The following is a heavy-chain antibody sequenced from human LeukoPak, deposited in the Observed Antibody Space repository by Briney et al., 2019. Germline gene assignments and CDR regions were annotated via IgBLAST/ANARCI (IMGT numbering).Heavy chain of an antibody. CDR2: LYPGYSDP. CDR1: GYRYPRYW. D-gene: IGHD6-13*01. Sequence: GESLKLSCKGSGYRYPRYWIGWVRQMPGKGLEWMGHLYPGYSDPRYSPSFQGQVTISADKSISTAYLQWSSLKASDTAMYYFAGLAGAGHFDYCGHKTLVTVSS. CDR3: AGLAGAGHFDY. J-gene: IGHJ4*01. V-gene: IGHV5-51*01.